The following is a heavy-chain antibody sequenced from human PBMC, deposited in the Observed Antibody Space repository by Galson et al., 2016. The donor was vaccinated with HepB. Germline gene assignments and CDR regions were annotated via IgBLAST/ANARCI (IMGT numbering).Heavy chain of an antibody. V-gene: IGHV4-59*08. CDR1: SGSISNYY. D-gene: IGHD6-19*01. CDR3: AGGWQFDY. CDR2: VPYSGSA. Sequence: SETLSLTCSVSSGSISNYYCSWIRQSPGKGLEWIGYVPYSGSAKYNPSLKSRATISVDTSNNQFSLRLSSVTVADTAVYYCAGGWQFDYWGQGTLVTVAS. J-gene: IGHJ4*02.